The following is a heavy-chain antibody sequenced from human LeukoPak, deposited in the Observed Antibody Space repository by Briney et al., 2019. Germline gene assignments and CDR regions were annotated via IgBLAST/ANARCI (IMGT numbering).Heavy chain of an antibody. CDR2: INHSGST. CDR3: VRGRLVVPAAMSEVYYYYYGMDV. D-gene: IGHD2-2*01. CDR1: GGSFSGYY. V-gene: IGHV4-34*01. J-gene: IGHJ6*04. Sequence: SETLSLTCAVYGGSFSGYYWSWIRQPPGKGLEWIGEINHSGSTNYNPSLKSRVTISVDTSKNQFSLKLSSVTAADTAVYYCVRGRLVVPAAMSEVYYYYYGMDVWGKGTTVTVSS.